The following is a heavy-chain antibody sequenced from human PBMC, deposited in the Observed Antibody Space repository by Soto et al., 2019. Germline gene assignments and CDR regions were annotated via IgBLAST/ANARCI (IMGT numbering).Heavy chain of an antibody. CDR3: ARGQLWFGEFDH. CDR2: LYYGGST. J-gene: IGHJ4*02. Sequence: PSETLSLTCTVSGDSVSNFYWSWIRQSPGKGLEWIGYLYYGGSTSYNPSLQSRVTISADTPTNQFSLKLSSVTAADTAVYYCARGQLWFGEFDHWGQGAMVTVSS. V-gene: IGHV4-59*02. D-gene: IGHD3-10*01. CDR1: GDSVSNFY.